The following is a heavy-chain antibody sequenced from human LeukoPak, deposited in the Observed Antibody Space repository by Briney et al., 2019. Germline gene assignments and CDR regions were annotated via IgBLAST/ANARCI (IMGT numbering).Heavy chain of an antibody. CDR3: ARSAYDILTGYSHDY. D-gene: IGHD3-9*01. CDR2: IYYSGNT. J-gene: IGHJ4*02. Sequence: SETLSLTCTVSGGSISNYYWGWIRQAPGKGLEWIGSIYYSGNTYYNSSLKSRVTISLDTSKNQFSLKLSSVTAADTAVYYCARSAYDILTGYSHDYWGQGTLVTVSS. CDR1: GGSISNYY. V-gene: IGHV4-39*07.